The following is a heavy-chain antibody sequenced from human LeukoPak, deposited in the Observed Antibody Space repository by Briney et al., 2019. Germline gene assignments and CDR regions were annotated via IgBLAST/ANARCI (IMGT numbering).Heavy chain of an antibody. Sequence: GGALRLSCVGSGFTLSSYTMNWVRRAPGKGLEWLSSITATSSNIYYADSVKGRFTISRDNAKNSLYLQMNSLRAEDTAVYYCARDQIGRVGATSSDYWGQGTLVTVSS. V-gene: IGHV3-21*01. CDR2: ITATSSNI. D-gene: IGHD1-26*01. J-gene: IGHJ4*02. CDR1: GFTLSSYT. CDR3: ARDQIGRVGATSSDY.